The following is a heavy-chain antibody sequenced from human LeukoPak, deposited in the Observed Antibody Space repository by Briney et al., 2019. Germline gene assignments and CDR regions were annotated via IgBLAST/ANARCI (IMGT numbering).Heavy chain of an antibody. J-gene: IGHJ6*03. CDR2: ISSSSSYI. CDR3: ARDHLYYYYMDV. CDR1: GYTFSSYG. Sequence: TGGSLRLSCAASGYTFSSYGMNWVRQAPGKGLEWVSSISSSSSYIYYADSVKGRFTISRDNAKNSLYLQMNSLRAEDTAVYYCARDHLYYYYMDVWGKGTTVTVSS. V-gene: IGHV3-21*01.